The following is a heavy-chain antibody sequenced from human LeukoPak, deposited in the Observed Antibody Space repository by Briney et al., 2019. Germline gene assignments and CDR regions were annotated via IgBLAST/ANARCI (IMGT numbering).Heavy chain of an antibody. Sequence: SETLSLTCTVSGGSISSYYWSWIRQPPGKGLEWIGYIYTSGSTNYNPSLKSRVTISVDTSKNQFSLKLSSVTAADTAAYYCARHGNHYYYDSSGYYWGYYYYMDVWGKGTTVTVSS. CDR1: GGSISSYY. D-gene: IGHD3-22*01. CDR3: ARHGNHYYYDSSGYYWGYYYYMDV. J-gene: IGHJ6*03. V-gene: IGHV4-4*09. CDR2: IYTSGST.